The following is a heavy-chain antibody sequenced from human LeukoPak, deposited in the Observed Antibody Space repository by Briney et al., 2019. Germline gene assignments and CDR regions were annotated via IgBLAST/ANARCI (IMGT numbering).Heavy chain of an antibody. Sequence: PSETRSLTCTVSGGSISSYYWSWIRQPAGKGLEWIGRIYTSGSTNYNPSLKSRVTMSVDTSKNQFSLRLSSVTAADTAVYYCARERYSYVLDYWGQGTLVTVSS. CDR3: ARERYSYVLDY. CDR1: GGSISSYY. J-gene: IGHJ4*02. CDR2: IYTSGST. V-gene: IGHV4-4*07. D-gene: IGHD5-18*01.